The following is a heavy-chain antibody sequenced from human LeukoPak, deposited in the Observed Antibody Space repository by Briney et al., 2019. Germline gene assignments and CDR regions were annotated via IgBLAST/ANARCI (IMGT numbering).Heavy chain of an antibody. J-gene: IGHJ4*02. V-gene: IGHV6-1*01. CDR1: GDSVSSNGFA. Sequence: SQTLSLTCAISGDSVSSNGFAWSWIRQSPSRGLEWLGRTYYRSKWNNDYAVSVKSRITINPDTSKNQLSLQLNSVTPEDTAVYYCARASLQSVYFDCWGQGTLVTVSS. CDR2: TYYRSKWNN. CDR3: ARASLQSVYFDC.